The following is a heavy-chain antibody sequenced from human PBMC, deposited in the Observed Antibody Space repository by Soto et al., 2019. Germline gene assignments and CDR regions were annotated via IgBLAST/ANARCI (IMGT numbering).Heavy chain of an antibody. CDR2: INPNSGGT. CDR3: ARGQNPITIFGVVRSYGMDV. CDR1: GYTFTGYY. Sequence: ASVKLSCKASGYTFTGYYMHWVRQAPGQGLEWMGWINPNSGGTNYAQKFQGWVTMTRDTSISTAYMELSRLRSDDTAVYYCARGQNPITIFGVVRSYGMDVWGQGTTVTVSS. D-gene: IGHD3-3*01. J-gene: IGHJ6*02. V-gene: IGHV1-2*04.